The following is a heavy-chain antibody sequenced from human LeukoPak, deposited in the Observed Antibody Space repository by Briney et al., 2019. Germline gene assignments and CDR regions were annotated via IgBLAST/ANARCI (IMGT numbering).Heavy chain of an antibody. D-gene: IGHD2-15*01. CDR1: GFSFSSYS. Sequence: GGSLRLSCAASGFSFSSYSMNWVRQAPGKGLEWISNISSGSDIIYYADSVKGRFTISRDNTKNSLYLQMNSLRAEDTAVYYCARVFGSYFDYWGQGTLVTVSS. CDR2: ISSGSDII. CDR3: ARVFGSYFDY. V-gene: IGHV3-48*04. J-gene: IGHJ4*02.